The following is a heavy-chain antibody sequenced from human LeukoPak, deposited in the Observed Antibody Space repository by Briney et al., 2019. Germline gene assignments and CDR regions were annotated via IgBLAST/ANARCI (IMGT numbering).Heavy chain of an antibody. D-gene: IGHD3-16*01. V-gene: IGHV4-39*01. CDR3: ARLRWGSVIDY. CDR2: VSYSGET. Sequence: PSETLSLTCAVSGGSIGGYGYYGGWIRQPPGKGLEWIASVSYSGETSYNPSLRSRVTISIDTSEHRFSLRLNSVTATDTAVYYCARLRWGSVIDYWGQGTLVTVSS. J-gene: IGHJ4*02. CDR1: GGSIGGYGYY.